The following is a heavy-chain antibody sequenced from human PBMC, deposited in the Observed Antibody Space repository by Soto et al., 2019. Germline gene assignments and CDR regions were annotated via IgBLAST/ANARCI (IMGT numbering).Heavy chain of an antibody. CDR3: ARQCRGVTCHWFVP. Sequence: PSETLSLTCTVSSGSISSTIYSWDWIRQPPGKGLEWIGSIFYSGSTYYNPSLKSRVTISVDTSKNQFSLTLTSVTAAATAVYYCARQCRGVTCHWFVPWGHGTLVTVSS. V-gene: IGHV4-39*01. D-gene: IGHD2-15*01. J-gene: IGHJ5*02. CDR2: IFYSGST. CDR1: SGSISSTIYS.